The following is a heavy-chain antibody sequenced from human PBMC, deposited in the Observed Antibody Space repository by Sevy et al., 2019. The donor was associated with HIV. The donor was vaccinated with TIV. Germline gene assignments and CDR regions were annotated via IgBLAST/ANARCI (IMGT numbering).Heavy chain of an antibody. V-gene: IGHV3-23*01. CDR2: ISGGGGST. CDR3: AKVRAYTFGGVIVSGYFDY. Sequence: GGSLRLSCAASGFTFSSYAMSWVRQAPGKGLEWVSAISGGGGSTYYADSVKGRFTISRDNSKNTLYLQMNSLGAEDTAVYYCAKVRAYTFGGVIVSGYFDYWGQGTLVTVSS. CDR1: GFTFSSYA. D-gene: IGHD3-16*02. J-gene: IGHJ4*02.